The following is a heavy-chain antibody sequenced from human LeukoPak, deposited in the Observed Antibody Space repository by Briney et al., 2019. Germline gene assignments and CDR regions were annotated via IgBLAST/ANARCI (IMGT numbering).Heavy chain of an antibody. V-gene: IGHV4-39*07. CDR1: GGSISSSSYY. CDR2: IYYSGST. CDR3: ARVRIIGYYFDY. J-gene: IGHJ4*02. D-gene: IGHD2-15*01. Sequence: PSETLSLTCTVSGGSISSSSYYWGWIRQPPGKGLEWSGCIYYSGSTYYNPSLKSRVTISADTSKNQFSLKLSSVTAADTAVYYCARVRIIGYYFDYWGQGTLVTVSS.